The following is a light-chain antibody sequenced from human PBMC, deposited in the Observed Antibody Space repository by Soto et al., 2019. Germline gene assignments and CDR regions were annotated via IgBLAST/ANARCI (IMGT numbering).Light chain of an antibody. CDR1: SSDVGAYNY. CDR3: SSYTSNTTPYV. V-gene: IGLV2-14*01. CDR2: DVT. J-gene: IGLJ1*01. Sequence: QSALTQPASVSGSPGQSIAISCTGTSSDVGAYNYVSWYQQHPGKVPKLVIYDVTNWPSGVSDRFSGSKSGNTASLTISGLQAEDEADYYCSSYTSNTTPYVFGTGTKVTVL.